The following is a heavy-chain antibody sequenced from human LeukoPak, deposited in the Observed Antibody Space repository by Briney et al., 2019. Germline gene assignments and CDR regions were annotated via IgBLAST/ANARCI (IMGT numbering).Heavy chain of an antibody. CDR2: IYHDGST. CDR1: GGSISSNNW. J-gene: IGHJ4*02. D-gene: IGHD6-19*01. Sequence: SETLSLTCAVSGGSISSNNWWIWVRQSPEKGLEWIGEIYHDGSTNYNPSLKSRVTISMDKSKNQLSLKLNFVTAADTAVYYCARDVVAVAGTAFDYWGQGTLVTVSS. CDR3: ARDVVAVAGTAFDY. V-gene: IGHV4-4*02.